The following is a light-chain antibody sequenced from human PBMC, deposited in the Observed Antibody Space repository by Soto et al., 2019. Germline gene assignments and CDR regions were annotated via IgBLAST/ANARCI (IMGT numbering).Light chain of an antibody. J-gene: IGKJ4*01. CDR2: WAS. CDR3: QQYYSTPLT. CDR1: QSVLYSSNNKNY. Sequence: DIVMTQSPDSLGVSLGERATISCKSSQSVLYSSNNKNYLAWYQQKPGQPPKLLLYWASTRESGVPDRFSGSGSGTDFTLTISSLQAEDVAVYYCQQYYSTPLTFGGGTKVDIK. V-gene: IGKV4-1*01.